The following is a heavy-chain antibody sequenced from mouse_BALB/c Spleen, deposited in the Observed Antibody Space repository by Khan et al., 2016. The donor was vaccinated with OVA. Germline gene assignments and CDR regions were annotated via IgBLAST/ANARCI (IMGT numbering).Heavy chain of an antibody. V-gene: IGHV3-2*02. Sequence: EVQLQESGPGLVKPSQSLSLTCTVTGYSITSDYAWNWIRQFPGNKLEWMGFITYSGNTNYNPSLKSRFSITRDTSKNQFFLQLNSVTTEDTATYYCARVSGEDFDYWGQGTTLTVSS. J-gene: IGHJ2*01. D-gene: IGHD4-1*01. CDR3: ARVSGEDFDY. CDR1: GYSITSDYA. CDR2: ITYSGNT.